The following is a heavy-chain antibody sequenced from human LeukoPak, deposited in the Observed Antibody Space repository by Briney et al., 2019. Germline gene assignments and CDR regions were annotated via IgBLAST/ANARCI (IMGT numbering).Heavy chain of an antibody. D-gene: IGHD5-12*01. CDR2: VYYSGST. CDR1: GGSISSYY. Sequence: SETLPLTCTVSGGSISSYYWNWIRQPPGKGLEWIGHVYYSGSTNYSPSLKSRVTISVDTSKNQFSLNLTSVTAADTAVYYCARMYGYTYGPDYWGQGTLVTVSS. CDR3: ARMYGYTYGPDY. V-gene: IGHV4-59*01. J-gene: IGHJ4*02.